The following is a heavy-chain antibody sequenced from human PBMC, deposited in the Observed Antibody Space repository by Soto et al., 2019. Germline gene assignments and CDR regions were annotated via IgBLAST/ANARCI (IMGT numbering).Heavy chain of an antibody. J-gene: IGHJ6*02. CDR3: ARDRGRVAVASYGMDV. CDR2: IIPIFGTA. D-gene: IGHD6-19*01. Sequence: QVQLVQSGAEVKKPGSSVNVSCKASGVTFSSYAISWVRQAPGQGLEWMGGIIPIFGTANYAQKFQGRVTITADESTSTAYMELSSLRSEDTAVYYCARDRGRVAVASYGMDVWGQGTTVTVSS. V-gene: IGHV1-69*01. CDR1: GVTFSSYA.